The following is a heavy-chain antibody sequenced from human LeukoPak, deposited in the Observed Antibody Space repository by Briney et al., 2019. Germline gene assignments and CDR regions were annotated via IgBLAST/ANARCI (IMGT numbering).Heavy chain of an antibody. Sequence: SGTLSLTCAVSGGSISSSNWWSWVRQPPGKGLEWIGEIYHSGSTNYNPSLKSRVTISVDTSKNQFSLKLSSVTAADTAVYFCARATVTRDFDSWGQGTLVTVSS. D-gene: IGHD4-17*01. CDR2: IYHSGST. CDR1: GGSISSSNW. J-gene: IGHJ4*02. CDR3: ARATVTRDFDS. V-gene: IGHV4-4*02.